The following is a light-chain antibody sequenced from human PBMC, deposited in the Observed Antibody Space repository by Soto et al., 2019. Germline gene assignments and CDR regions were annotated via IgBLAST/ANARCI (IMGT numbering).Light chain of an antibody. J-gene: IGKJ2*01. V-gene: IGKV1-33*01. Sequence: DIQLTQSPSSLSASVGDRVTITCQASQDIVKSLNWYQQKPGSAPNLLIYDASNLQTGDPSRFSGSGSGTDFTFTISSLQPEDFATYYCQQFDNLPYTFGQGTKLEIK. CDR3: QQFDNLPYT. CDR1: QDIVKS. CDR2: DAS.